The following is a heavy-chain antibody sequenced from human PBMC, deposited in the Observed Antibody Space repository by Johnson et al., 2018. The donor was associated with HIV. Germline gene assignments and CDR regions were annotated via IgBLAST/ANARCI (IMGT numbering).Heavy chain of an antibody. CDR1: GFTFSSYW. D-gene: IGHD2-15*01. V-gene: IGHV3-7*01. CDR3: AKEALRGGEYDAFDI. CDR2: IKQDGSEK. Sequence: MQLVESGGGVVQPGRSLRLSCAASGFTFSSYWMSWVRQAPGKGLEWVANIKQDGSEKYYVDSVKGRFTISRDNAKNSLYLQMNSLRAEDTAVYYCAKEALRGGEYDAFDIWGQGTMVTVS. J-gene: IGHJ3*02.